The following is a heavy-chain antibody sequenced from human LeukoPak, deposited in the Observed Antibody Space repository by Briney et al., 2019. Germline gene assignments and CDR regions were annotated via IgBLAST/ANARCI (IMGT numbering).Heavy chain of an antibody. CDR3: ARRRGQSSGPSYYYFYMDV. D-gene: IGHD2-8*02. CDR1: GDSISNLNYY. V-gene: IGHV4-61*02. J-gene: IGHJ6*03. Sequence: PSETLSLTCTVSGDSISNLNYYWSWIRQPAGKGLEWIGRIYVSGSTNYNPSLKSRVTISLDTSKNQISLNLSSVTAADTAVYFCARRRGQSSGPSYYYFYMDVWGKGTTVTVSS. CDR2: IYVSGST.